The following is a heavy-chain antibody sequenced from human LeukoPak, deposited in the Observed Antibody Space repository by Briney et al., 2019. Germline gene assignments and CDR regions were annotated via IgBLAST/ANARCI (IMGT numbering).Heavy chain of an antibody. J-gene: IGHJ4*02. D-gene: IGHD3-22*01. CDR2: INWNGGST. Sequence: GGSLRLSCAASGFTFDDYGMSWVRQAPGKGLEWVSGINWNGGSTGYADSVKGRFTISRDNAKNSLYLQMNSLRAEDTAVYYCARDSDYYDSSGYLDYWGQGTLVTVSS. V-gene: IGHV3-20*04. CDR3: ARDSDYYDSSGYLDY. CDR1: GFTFDDYG.